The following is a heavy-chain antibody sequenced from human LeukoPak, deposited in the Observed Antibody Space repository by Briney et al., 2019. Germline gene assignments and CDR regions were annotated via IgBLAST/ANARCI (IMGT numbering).Heavy chain of an antibody. D-gene: IGHD2-15*01. V-gene: IGHV5-10-1*01. Sequence: GESLKISCKGSGYSFTSYWISWVRQLPGKGLEWMGRIDPSDSYTNYSPSFQGHVTISADKSISTAYLQWSSLKASDTAMYYCAIVLEEGVVVVAAGNVFDYWGQGTLVTVSS. CDR3: AIVLEEGVVVVAAGNVFDY. CDR2: IDPSDSYT. J-gene: IGHJ4*02. CDR1: GYSFTSYW.